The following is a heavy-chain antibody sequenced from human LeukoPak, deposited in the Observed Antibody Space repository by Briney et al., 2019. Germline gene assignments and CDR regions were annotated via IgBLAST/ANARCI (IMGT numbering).Heavy chain of an antibody. D-gene: IGHD3-22*01. Sequence: GGSLRLSCVASGFIFSSYAMSWVRQAPGKGLEWVSAISGSGGSTYYADSVKGRFTISRDNSKNTLSLQMNSLRAEDTAVYYCAKDGDYYDSGGYSSFFDYWGQGTLVTVSS. CDR3: AKDGDYYDSGGYSSFFDY. J-gene: IGHJ4*02. CDR1: GFIFSSYA. V-gene: IGHV3-23*01. CDR2: ISGSGGST.